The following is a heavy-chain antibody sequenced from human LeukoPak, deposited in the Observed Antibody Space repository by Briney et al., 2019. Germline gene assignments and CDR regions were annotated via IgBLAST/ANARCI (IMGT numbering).Heavy chain of an antibody. CDR1: GFTNSNSS. CDR3: AATSIRMVQRIIYYGKDV. Sequence: SVKVSCKASGFTNSNSSVQWVRQARGQRPEWIGWIVVGTGKTNYAQRLQERVTITRDMSTGTVNMELSSLRSEDTAVYYCAATSIRMVQRIIYYGKDVWGQGTTVTVSS. CDR2: IVVGTGKT. D-gene: IGHD3-10*01. J-gene: IGHJ6*02. V-gene: IGHV1-58*01.